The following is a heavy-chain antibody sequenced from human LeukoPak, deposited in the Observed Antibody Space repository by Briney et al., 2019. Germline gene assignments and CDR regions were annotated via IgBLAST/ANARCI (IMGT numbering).Heavy chain of an antibody. D-gene: IGHD2-15*01. CDR2: ITASGDST. Sequence: GGSLRLSCAASGFPFSDYVMIRVRQPPGKGLEWVSGITASGDSTFYGDSVKGRFTMSRDNSRNTVYLQMNSLRVDDTAVYYCARRDIVVVVSASDYWGQGTLVTVSS. J-gene: IGHJ4*02. CDR3: ARRDIVVVVSASDY. V-gene: IGHV3-23*01. CDR1: GFPFSDYV.